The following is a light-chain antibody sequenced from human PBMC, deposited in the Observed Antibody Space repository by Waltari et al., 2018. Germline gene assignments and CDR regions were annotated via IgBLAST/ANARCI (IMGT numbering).Light chain of an antibody. CDR1: QSLVYSDGNTD. CDR2: NVS. CDR3: MQGSHWPYT. J-gene: IGKJ2*01. Sequence: DVVMTQSPLSLPVTLGQPASISCRSSQSLVYSDGNTDFNWFQQRPGQSPSRLFSNVSNRDSAVPASFSGSGSGTAFTLKISRVEAEDVGVYYCMQGSHWPYTFGQATTLEL. V-gene: IGKV2-30*01.